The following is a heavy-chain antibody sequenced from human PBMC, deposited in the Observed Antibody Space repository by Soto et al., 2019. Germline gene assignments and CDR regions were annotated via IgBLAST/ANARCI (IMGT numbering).Heavy chain of an antibody. Sequence: QVQLVQSGAEVKKPGASVKVSCKASGYTFTSYGISWVRQAPGQGLERMGWISAYNGNTNYAQKLQGRVTMTTDTSPSTANRELRSLRSADPAVNYCARGESIGDVWAKGTTVTASS. D-gene: IGHD6-6*01. CDR2: ISAYNGNT. CDR1: GYTFTSYG. J-gene: IGHJ6*04. V-gene: IGHV1-18*01. CDR3: ARGESIGDV.